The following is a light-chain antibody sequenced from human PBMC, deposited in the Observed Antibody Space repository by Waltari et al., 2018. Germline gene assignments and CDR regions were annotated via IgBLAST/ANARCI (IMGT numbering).Light chain of an antibody. Sequence: SYELTQPPSVSVSPGQTASITCSGDKLGDKYACWYQQKPGQSPVLVIYQDSKRPSGIPGRVSGSNSVNTATLTISGTQAMDEADYYCQAWDSSTAVFGGGTKLTVL. CDR2: QDS. CDR3: QAWDSSTAV. CDR1: KLGDKY. J-gene: IGLJ2*01. V-gene: IGLV3-1*01.